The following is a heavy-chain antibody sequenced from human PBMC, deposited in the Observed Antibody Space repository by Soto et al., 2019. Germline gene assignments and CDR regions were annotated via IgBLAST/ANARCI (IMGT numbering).Heavy chain of an antibody. J-gene: IGHJ6*02. CDR3: ARDPSYCSSTSCKDV. CDR1: GGTFSSCA. Sequence: SVKVSCKASGGTFSSCAISWVRQAPGQGLEWMGGIIPIFGTANYAQKFQGRVTITADKSTSTAYMELSSLRSEDTAVYYCARDPSYCSSTSCKDVWGQGTTVTVSS. CDR2: IIPIFGTA. D-gene: IGHD2-2*01. V-gene: IGHV1-69*06.